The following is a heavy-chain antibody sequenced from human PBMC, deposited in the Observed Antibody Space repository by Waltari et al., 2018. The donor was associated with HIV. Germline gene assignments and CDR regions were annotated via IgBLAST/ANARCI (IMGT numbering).Heavy chain of an antibody. V-gene: IGHV3-7*01. CDR3: AREGPMIVVVSDAFDI. J-gene: IGHJ3*02. CDR1: GFTCSRYW. Sequence: EVQLVESGGGLVQPGGSLRLSCAGSGFTCSRYWMSWVRPAPGKGLEWVANIKQDGSEKYYVDSVKGRFTISRDNAKNSLYLQMNSLRAEDTAVYYCAREGPMIVVVSDAFDIWGQGTMVTVSS. CDR2: IKQDGSEK. D-gene: IGHD3-22*01.